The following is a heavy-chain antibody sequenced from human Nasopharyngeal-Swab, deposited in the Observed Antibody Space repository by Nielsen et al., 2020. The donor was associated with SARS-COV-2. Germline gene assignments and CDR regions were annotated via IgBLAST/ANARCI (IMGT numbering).Heavy chain of an antibody. Sequence: SETLSLTCSVSGGSISSGSYYWGWIRQPPGKGLEWIGEINHSGSTNYNPSLKSRVTMSVDTSKNQFSLDLSSVTAADTAVYYCAAPYSSSWYIPWGQGTLVTVSS. J-gene: IGHJ5*02. CDR3: AAPYSSSWYIP. CDR1: GGSISSGSYY. D-gene: IGHD6-13*01. V-gene: IGHV4-39*07. CDR2: INHSGST.